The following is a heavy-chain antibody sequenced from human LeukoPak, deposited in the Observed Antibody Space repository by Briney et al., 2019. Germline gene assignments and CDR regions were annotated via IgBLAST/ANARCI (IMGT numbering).Heavy chain of an antibody. J-gene: IGHJ4*02. V-gene: IGHV5-51*01. Sequence: GESLNISCTGSGYLFPNYWIGGLRQMPGKGLEWMGIIYVDEYDTTYRPSSQGEVTISLDKPSSTAYLQWGSLKAPDTAIYYCARPVVSGVTSSIGNWGEGTLVTVSS. CDR3: ARPVVSGVTSSIGN. CDR2: IYVDEYDT. D-gene: IGHD1-14*01. CDR1: GYLFPNYW.